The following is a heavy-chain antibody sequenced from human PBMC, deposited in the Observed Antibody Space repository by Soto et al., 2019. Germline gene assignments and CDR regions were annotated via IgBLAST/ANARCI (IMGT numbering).Heavy chain of an antibody. D-gene: IGHD3-22*01. J-gene: IGHJ4*02. V-gene: IGHV3-30-3*01. Sequence: QVQLVESGGGVVQPGGSLRLSCVVYGFTFTNYAMHWVRQTPDKGLEWVAVISYGGSNTYFADSVKDRFTISSDKYKNTLYLQMNGLKTEDTAVYYCASDREVTMRCFDDWGQGTLVTVSA. CDR2: ISYGGSNT. CDR1: GFTFTNYA. CDR3: ASDREVTMRCFDD.